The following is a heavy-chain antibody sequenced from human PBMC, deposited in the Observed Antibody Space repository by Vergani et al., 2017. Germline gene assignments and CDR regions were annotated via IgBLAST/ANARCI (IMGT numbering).Heavy chain of an antibody. CDR3: SYGMNV. CDR2: LYVVGTS. Sequence: EVRLVDSGGGLVQPGGSLRLSCAASGFSVSDNYMSWVRQAPGKGLEWVSILYVVGTSDYADSVKGRFTVSRDISKNTLHLQLNSLRVEDTAVYFCSYGMNVWGQGPSVTVSS. CDR1: GFSVSDNY. J-gene: IGHJ6*02. V-gene: IGHV3-66*01.